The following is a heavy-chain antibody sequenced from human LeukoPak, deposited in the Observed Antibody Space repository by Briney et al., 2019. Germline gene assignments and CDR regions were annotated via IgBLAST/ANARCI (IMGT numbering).Heavy chain of an antibody. CDR3: ARGRRILGGPENAGDFFDF. Sequence: ASVKVSCKASGYTLTDYYLHWVRQAPGQGLKWMGWINPNSGATHYAQSFQARVTMTKDTSIASSYMELTGLKSDDTAVYYCARGRRILGGPENAGDFFDFWGEGSLVTISS. J-gene: IGHJ4*01. V-gene: IGHV1-2*02. D-gene: IGHD3-16*01. CDR1: GYTLTDYY. CDR2: INPNSGAT.